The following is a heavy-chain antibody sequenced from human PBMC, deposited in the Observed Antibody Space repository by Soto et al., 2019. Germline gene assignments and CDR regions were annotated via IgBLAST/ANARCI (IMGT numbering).Heavy chain of an antibody. J-gene: IGHJ6*03. CDR1: GFTFSSYG. D-gene: IGHD3-3*01. Sequence: QVQLVESGGGVVQPGRSLRLSCAASGFTFSSYGMHWVRQAPGKGLEWVAVIWYDGSNKYYADSVKGRFTISRDNSKNTRYLQMNSLRAEDTAVYYCARDRYYELWSGYYTPVSGSYYMDVWGKGTTVTVSS. V-gene: IGHV3-33*01. CDR3: ARDRYYELWSGYYTPVSGSYYMDV. CDR2: IWYDGSNK.